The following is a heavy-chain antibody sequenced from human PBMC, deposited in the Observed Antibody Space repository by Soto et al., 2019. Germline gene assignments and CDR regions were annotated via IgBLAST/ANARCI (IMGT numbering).Heavy chain of an antibody. CDR3: ARALGDYIWGSYRSHRPFDY. D-gene: IGHD3-16*02. Sequence: RQPTGKGLEWIGEINHSGSTNYNPSLKSRVTISVDTSKNQFSLKLSSVTAADTAVYYCARALGDYIWGSYRSHRPFDYRGQGTLXTVSS. CDR2: INHSGST. J-gene: IGHJ4*02. V-gene: IGHV4-34*01.